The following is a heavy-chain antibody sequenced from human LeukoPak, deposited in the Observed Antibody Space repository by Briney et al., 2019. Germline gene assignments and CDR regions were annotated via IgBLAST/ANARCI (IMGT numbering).Heavy chain of an antibody. D-gene: IGHD6-19*01. CDR2: IWYDGSNK. CDR1: GFTFSSYG. J-gene: IGHJ4*02. CDR3: AKDRLVGSGSDY. Sequence: GGSLRLSCAASGFTFSSYGMHWVRQAPGKGLEWVAVIWYDGSNKYYADSVKGRFTISRDNSKNTLYLQMNSLRAEDTAVYYCAKDRLVGSGSDYWGQGTLVTVSS. V-gene: IGHV3-33*06.